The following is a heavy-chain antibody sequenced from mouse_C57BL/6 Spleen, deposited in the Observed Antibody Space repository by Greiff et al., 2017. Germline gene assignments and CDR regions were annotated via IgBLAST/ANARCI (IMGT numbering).Heavy chain of an antibody. V-gene: IGHV1-80*01. Sequence: VMLVESGAELVKPGASVKISCKASGYAFSSYWMNWVKQRPGKGLEWIGQIYPGDGDTNYNGKFKGKATLTADKSSSTAYMQLSSLTSEDSAVYFCARGYPGAMDYWGQGTSVTVSS. CDR1: GYAFSSYW. CDR3: ARGYPGAMDY. J-gene: IGHJ4*01. CDR2: IYPGDGDT. D-gene: IGHD2-14*01.